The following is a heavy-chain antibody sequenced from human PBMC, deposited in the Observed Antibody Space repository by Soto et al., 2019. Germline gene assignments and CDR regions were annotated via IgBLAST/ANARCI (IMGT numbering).Heavy chain of an antibody. CDR1: CGSIARSGYF. V-gene: IGHV4-39*01. D-gene: IGHD5-18*01. CDR3: ARRNTAMHGYYFDY. J-gene: IGHJ4*02. CDR2: IYYSGST. Sequence: SETLSLTCNVSCGSIARSGYFWSWIRQPPGKRLEWIATIYYSGSTYYSPSLKSRITMSVDTSRNQFSLSLSSVTAADTAVYYCARRNTAMHGYYFDYWGRGTLVTVSS.